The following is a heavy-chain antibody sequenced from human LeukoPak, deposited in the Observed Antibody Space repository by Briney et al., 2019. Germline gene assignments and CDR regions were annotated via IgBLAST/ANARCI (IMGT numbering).Heavy chain of an antibody. Sequence: PGGSLRLSCAASGFTFSSYAMSWVRQAPGKGLEWVAVISYDGSDKYYADSVRGRFTISRDNSENTLYLQMNSLRAEDTAVYYCARTGTYYDFWSGFDYWGQGTLVTVSS. CDR2: ISYDGSDK. CDR1: GFTFSSYA. J-gene: IGHJ4*02. D-gene: IGHD3-3*01. CDR3: ARTGTYYDFWSGFDY. V-gene: IGHV3-30-3*01.